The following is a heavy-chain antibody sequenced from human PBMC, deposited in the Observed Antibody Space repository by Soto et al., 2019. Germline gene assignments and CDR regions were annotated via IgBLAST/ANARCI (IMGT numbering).Heavy chain of an antibody. Sequence: QVQLQQWGAGLLKPSETLSLTCAVYGGSFSGYYWSWIRQPPGKGLEWIGEINHSGSTNYNPSLKSRVTISVDTSKNQFSLKLSSVTAADTAVYYCARFLSISNLYYYGSGSYLNWFDPWGQGTLVTVSS. CDR1: GGSFSGYY. CDR2: INHSGST. J-gene: IGHJ5*02. D-gene: IGHD3-10*01. CDR3: ARFLSISNLYYYGSGSYLNWFDP. V-gene: IGHV4-34*01.